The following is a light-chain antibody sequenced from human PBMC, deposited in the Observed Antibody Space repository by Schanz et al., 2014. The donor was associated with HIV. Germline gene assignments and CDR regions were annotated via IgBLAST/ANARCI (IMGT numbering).Light chain of an antibody. CDR1: SSDVGGYNY. CDR3: SSYTTSSTLV. J-gene: IGLJ2*01. CDR2: DVS. Sequence: QSVLTQPASVSGSPGQSITISCTGTSSDVGGYNYLSWYQQHPGKAPKGMIYDVSNRPSGVSNRFSGSKSGNTASLTISGLQAEDEADYYCSSYTTSSTLVFGGGTKLTVL. V-gene: IGLV2-14*01.